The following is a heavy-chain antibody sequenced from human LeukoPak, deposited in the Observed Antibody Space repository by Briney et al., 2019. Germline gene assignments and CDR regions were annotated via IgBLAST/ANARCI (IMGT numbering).Heavy chain of an antibody. Sequence: SETLSLTCAVSGGSLSSYYWSWIRQPPGKGLEYIGEVNHSGGTNYSPSLKSRVTMSVDTSKNQLSLRVNSVTAADTAVYYCARARNYNSGGYSYYYFMDVWGKGTTVTVSS. V-gene: IGHV4-34*01. D-gene: IGHD3-10*01. J-gene: IGHJ6*03. CDR1: GGSLSSYY. CDR3: ARARNYNSGGYSYYYFMDV. CDR2: VNHSGGT.